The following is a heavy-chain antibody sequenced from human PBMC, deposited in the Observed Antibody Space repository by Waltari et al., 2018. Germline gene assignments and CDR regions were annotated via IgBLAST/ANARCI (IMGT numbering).Heavy chain of an antibody. J-gene: IGHJ4*02. CDR2: IYHSGTT. CDR1: GYSITSGYY. Sequence: QVQLQESGPGLVKPSETLSLTCDVSGYSITSGYYWGWIRQPPGKGLEWVASIYHSGTTYYNPYIKSRVTISVDTSKNQISLKVTSVTAADTAVYFCAKLVGNYPYWRYFDDWGQGTLVSVS. CDR3: AKLVGNYPYWRYFDD. V-gene: IGHV4-38-2*01. D-gene: IGHD1-26*01.